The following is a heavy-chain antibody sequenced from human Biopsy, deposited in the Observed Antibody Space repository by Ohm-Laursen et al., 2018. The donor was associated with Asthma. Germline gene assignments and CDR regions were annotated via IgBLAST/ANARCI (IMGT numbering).Heavy chain of an antibody. CDR1: GYSFATNA. Sequence: ASVKVSCKASGYSFATNAMHWVRQAPGQRHEWMGWINTGNGNAKVSEKFQGRVSITRDTSATTAYLEVSSLTSEDTAAYYCARSAETYSGFDSNYYGMDVWGQGTRVTVSS. J-gene: IGHJ6*02. CDR2: INTGNGNA. CDR3: ARSAETYSGFDSNYYGMDV. D-gene: IGHD5-12*01. V-gene: IGHV1-3*04.